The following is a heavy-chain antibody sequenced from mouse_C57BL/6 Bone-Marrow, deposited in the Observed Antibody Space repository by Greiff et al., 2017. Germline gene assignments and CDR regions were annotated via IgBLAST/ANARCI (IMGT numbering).Heavy chain of an antibody. CDR1: GFTFSSYG. V-gene: IGHV5-6*01. Sequence: EVQLMESGGDLVKPGGSLKLSCAASGFTFSSYGMSWVRQTPDKRLEWVATISSGGSYTYYPDSVKGRFTISRDNAKNTLYMQMSSLKSEDTAMYYCARLIYYDYDEGFDYWGQGTLVTVSA. CDR2: ISSGGSYT. D-gene: IGHD2-4*01. J-gene: IGHJ3*01. CDR3: ARLIYYDYDEGFDY.